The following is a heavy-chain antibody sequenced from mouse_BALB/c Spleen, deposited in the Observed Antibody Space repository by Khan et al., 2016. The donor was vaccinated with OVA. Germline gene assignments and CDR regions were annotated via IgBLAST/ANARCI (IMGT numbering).Heavy chain of an antibody. D-gene: IGHD2-3*01. V-gene: IGHV5-17*02. CDR3: ARRRIYDGYYGGAMDY. CDR2: ISSGSSNI. Sequence: EVELVESGGGLVQPGGSRKLSCAASGFTFSNFGIHWVRQAPEKGLEWVAYISSGSSNIYYADTVKGRFTISRDNPKNTLFLQMTSLRSEDTAMYYCARRRIYDGYYGGAMDYWGQGTSVTVSS. CDR1: GFTFSNFG. J-gene: IGHJ4*01.